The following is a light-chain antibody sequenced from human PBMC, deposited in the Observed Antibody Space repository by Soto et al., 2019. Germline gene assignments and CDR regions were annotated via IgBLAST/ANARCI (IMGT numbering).Light chain of an antibody. Sequence: EIVLTQSPATPSLSPGKRATLSCRASQSVSSYLAWYQQKPGQAPRLLIYDASNRATGIPARFSGSGSGTDFTLIICSLEPEDCAVYYCQELSNWRPIAFGLGTRL. CDR1: QSVSSY. CDR2: DAS. J-gene: IGKJ5*01. CDR3: QELSNWRPIA. V-gene: IGKV3-11*01.